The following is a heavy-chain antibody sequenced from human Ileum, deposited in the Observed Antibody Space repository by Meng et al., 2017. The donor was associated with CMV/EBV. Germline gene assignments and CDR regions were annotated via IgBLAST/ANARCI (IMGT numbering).Heavy chain of an antibody. V-gene: IGHV2-5*02. J-gene: IGHJ4*02. CDR3: AQTFTGNIPFSYLFDY. CDR2: IYWDGDR. D-gene: IGHD2/OR15-2a*01. CDR1: GFSLTTACVG. Sequence: PPLVKPTQTRTVTCPFSGFSLTTACVGVCWIRQPPGKALEWLAIIYWDGDRRYNPSLRSRLTIMKDTSGNQVVLKMADMDPVDTATYYCAQTFTGNIPFSYLFDYWGQGALVTVSS.